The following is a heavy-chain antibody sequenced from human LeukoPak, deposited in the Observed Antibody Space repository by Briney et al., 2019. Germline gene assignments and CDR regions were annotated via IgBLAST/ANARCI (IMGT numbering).Heavy chain of an antibody. D-gene: IGHD2-15*01. V-gene: IGHV4-39*01. Sequence: TSETLSLTCTVSGGSISSSSYYWGWIRQPPGKGLEWIGSIYYSGSTYYNPSLKSRVTISVDTSKNQFSLKLSSVTAADTAVYYCARHPVYCSGGSCYSDAFDIWGQGTMVTVSS. CDR3: ARHPVYCSGGSCYSDAFDI. CDR1: GGSISSSSYY. CDR2: IYYSGST. J-gene: IGHJ3*02.